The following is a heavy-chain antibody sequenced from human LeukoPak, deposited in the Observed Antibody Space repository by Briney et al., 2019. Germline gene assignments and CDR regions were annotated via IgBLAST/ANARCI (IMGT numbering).Heavy chain of an antibody. CDR1: GFTFSSYG. D-gene: IGHD2-2*01. V-gene: IGHV3-7*01. Sequence: GGSLRLSCAASGFTFSSYGMHWVRQAPGKGLEWVANIKQDGSEKYYVDSVKGRFTISRDNAKNSLYLQMNSLRAEDTAVYYCARDLSSRTSSHWGQGTLVTVSS. CDR3: ARDLSSRTSSH. J-gene: IGHJ4*02. CDR2: IKQDGSEK.